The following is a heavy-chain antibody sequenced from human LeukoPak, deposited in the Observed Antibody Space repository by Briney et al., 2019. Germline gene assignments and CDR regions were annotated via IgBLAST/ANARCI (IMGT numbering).Heavy chain of an antibody. V-gene: IGHV4-30-4*08. CDR2: IFYTGTA. CDR1: GASIISSDYY. D-gene: IGHD3-10*01. J-gene: IGHJ4*02. CDR3: ARDSAHGNYGSRGGGYFDY. Sequence: SQTLSLTSTVSGASIISSDYYCSWIRQPPGQGLECLRYIFYTGTAYYSPSLMSRVTISVDTSTNQFSLTLTSVTAADTAVYYCARDSAHGNYGSRGGGYFDYWSQGTLVTVSS.